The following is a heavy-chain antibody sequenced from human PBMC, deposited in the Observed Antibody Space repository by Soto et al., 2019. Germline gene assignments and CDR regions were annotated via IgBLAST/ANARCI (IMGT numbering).Heavy chain of an antibody. J-gene: IGHJ4*02. CDR1: GGSVSSGTYY. CDR2: IYYRGGT. D-gene: IGHD6-19*01. CDR3: ARAPDGTVAFDV. Sequence: SETLSLTCTVSGGSVSSGTYYWSWIRQHPGEGLEWIGYIYYRGGTYYNPSLRGRITISSDASENHFSLKLTSVTAADTAVYYCARAPDGTVAFDVWGQGTLVTVSS. V-gene: IGHV4-31*03.